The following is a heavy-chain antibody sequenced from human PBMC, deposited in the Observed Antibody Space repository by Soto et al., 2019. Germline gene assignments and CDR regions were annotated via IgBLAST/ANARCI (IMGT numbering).Heavy chain of an antibody. CDR3: ARCNQYYYCSGSYSHNWFDP. J-gene: IGHJ5*02. V-gene: IGHV4-34*01. D-gene: IGHD3-10*01. Sequence: SETLSLTCAVYGGSFSGYYWSWIRQPPGKGLEWIGYINYSGSTYYNPSLKSRVTISVDTSKNQFSLKLSSVTAADTAVYYCARCNQYYYCSGSYSHNWFDPWGQGTLVTVSS. CDR1: GGSFSGYY. CDR2: INYSGST.